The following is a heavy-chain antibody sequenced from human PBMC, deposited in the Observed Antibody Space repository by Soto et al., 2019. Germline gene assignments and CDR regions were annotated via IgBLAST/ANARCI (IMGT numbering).Heavy chain of an antibody. CDR1: EFAFSGDP. Sequence: PGGSLRLSGAAAEFAFSGDPRSGVRQAPGKGLEWVSAISGSGGSTYYADSVKGRFTISRDNSKNTLYLQMNSLRAEDTAVYYCAKGDTAMATYYYGMDVWGQGTTVTVSS. J-gene: IGHJ6*02. D-gene: IGHD5-18*01. CDR2: ISGSGGST. CDR3: AKGDTAMATYYYGMDV. V-gene: IGHV3-23*01.